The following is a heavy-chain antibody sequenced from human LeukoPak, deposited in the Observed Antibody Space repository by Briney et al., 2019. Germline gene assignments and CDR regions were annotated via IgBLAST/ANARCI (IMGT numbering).Heavy chain of an antibody. Sequence: GESLKISCKGSGYSFTSYCISWVRQMPGKGLEWMGKIDPSDSYTNYSPSFQGHVTISADKSISTAYLRWSSLKASDTAMYYCARSARGYTYGIDYWGQGTLVTVSS. CDR3: ARSARGYTYGIDY. V-gene: IGHV5-10-1*01. J-gene: IGHJ4*02. CDR1: GYSFTSYC. D-gene: IGHD5-18*01. CDR2: IDPSDSYT.